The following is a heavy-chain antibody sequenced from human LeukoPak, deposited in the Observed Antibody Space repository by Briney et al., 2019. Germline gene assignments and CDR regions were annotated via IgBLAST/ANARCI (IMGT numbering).Heavy chain of an antibody. D-gene: IGHD6-13*01. CDR1: GGSISSYY. Sequence: SETLSLTCTVSGGSISSYYWSWIRQHPGKGLEWIGYIYYSGSTYYNPSLKSRVTISVDTSKNQFSLKLSSVTAADTAVYYCARRAAADTFDYWGQGTLVTVSS. CDR3: ARRAAADTFDY. CDR2: IYYSGST. V-gene: IGHV4-59*06. J-gene: IGHJ4*02.